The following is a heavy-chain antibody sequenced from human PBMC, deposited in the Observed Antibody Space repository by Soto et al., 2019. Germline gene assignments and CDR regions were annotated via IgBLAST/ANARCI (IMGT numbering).Heavy chain of an antibody. V-gene: IGHV3-23*01. Sequence: EVQLLESGGGLVQPGGSLRLSCAASGFTFSSYAMSWVRQAPGKGLEWVSAISGSGGSTYYADSGQGRFTISRDNSKNSLYLQMNSLRAEYTAVYYCAKDRRYIVVVVAAPRGYFDSWGQGTLVTVSS. D-gene: IGHD2-15*01. CDR1: GFTFSSYA. CDR3: AKDRRYIVVVVAAPRGYFDS. J-gene: IGHJ4*02. CDR2: ISGSGGST.